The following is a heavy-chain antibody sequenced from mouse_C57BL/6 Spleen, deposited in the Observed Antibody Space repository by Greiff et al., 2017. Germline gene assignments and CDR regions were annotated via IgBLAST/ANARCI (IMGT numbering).Heavy chain of an antibody. CDR2: INPLTGGP. J-gene: IGHJ4*01. CDR1: GYSFTGYY. V-gene: IGHV1-42*01. D-gene: IGHD2-10*02. CDR3: ARSVYGNYYDYAMDD. Sequence: EVRLQESGPELVKPGASVRISSKASGYSFTGYYMNWVKQSPEKGLDWIGEINPLTGGPTYNQKFKAKATLTVDKSSSTAYMQLKSLTSEDSGVYYCARSVYGNYYDYAMDDWGKGTAVTVSS.